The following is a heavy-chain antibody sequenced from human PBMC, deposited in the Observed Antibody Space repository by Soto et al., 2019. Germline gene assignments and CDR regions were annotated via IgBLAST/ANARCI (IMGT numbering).Heavy chain of an antibody. Sequence: SQTLSLTCAISGDSVSSNTVAWNWIRKSPSRGLEWLGRTYYRSKWYDDYAESVKSRITINPDTSKNQFSLHLNSVTLEDTAVYYFARSWFGHQVHWFDSWGQGTLVTVSS. V-gene: IGHV6-1*01. CDR1: GDSVSSNTVA. CDR2: TYYRSKWYD. CDR3: ARSWFGHQVHWFDS. J-gene: IGHJ5*01. D-gene: IGHD3-16*01.